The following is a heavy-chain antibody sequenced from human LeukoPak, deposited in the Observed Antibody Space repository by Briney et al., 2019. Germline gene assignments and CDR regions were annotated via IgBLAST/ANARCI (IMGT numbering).Heavy chain of an antibody. J-gene: IGHJ5*02. D-gene: IGHD3-3*01. CDR1: GGSISSYY. CDR3: ARVQVFGGYNWFDR. CDR2: IYTSGST. V-gene: IGHV4-4*07. Sequence: PSETLSLTCTVSGGSISSYYWSWIRQPAGKGLEWIGRIYTSGSTNYNPSLKSRVTMSVDTSKNQFSLKLSSVTAADTAVYYCARVQVFGGYNWFDRWGQGTLVTVSS.